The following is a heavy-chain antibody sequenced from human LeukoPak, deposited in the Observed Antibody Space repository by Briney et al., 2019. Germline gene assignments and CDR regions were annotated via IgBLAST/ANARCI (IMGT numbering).Heavy chain of an antibody. Sequence: ASVKVSFKASGYTFTSYDINWVRQATGQGLEWMGWMNPNSGNTGYAQKFQGRVTMTRNTSISTAYMELSSLRSEDTAVYYCARGLSYYDLLTGYYGSNWFDPWGQGTLVTVSS. CDR3: ARGLSYYDLLTGYYGSNWFDP. V-gene: IGHV1-8*01. CDR1: GYTFTSYD. J-gene: IGHJ5*02. D-gene: IGHD3-9*01. CDR2: MNPNSGNT.